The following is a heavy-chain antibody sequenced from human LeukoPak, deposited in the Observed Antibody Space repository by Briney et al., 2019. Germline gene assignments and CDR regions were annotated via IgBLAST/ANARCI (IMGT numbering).Heavy chain of an antibody. V-gene: IGHV3-43D*03. D-gene: IGHD1-26*01. J-gene: IGHJ5*02. CDR1: GFTFDDCA. Sequence: QPGGSLRLSCAASGFTFDDCAMHWVRQAPGKGLEWVSLISWDGGSTYYADSVKGRFTISRDNSKNSLYLQMNSLRAEDTALYYCAKERGATTGWFDPWGQGTLVTVSS. CDR2: ISWDGGST. CDR3: AKERGATTGWFDP.